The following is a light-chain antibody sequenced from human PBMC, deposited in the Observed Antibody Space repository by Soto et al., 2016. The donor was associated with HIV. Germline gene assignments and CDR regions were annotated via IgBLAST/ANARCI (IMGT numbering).Light chain of an antibody. CDR2: GKN. Sequence: SSELTQDPAVSAALGQTVRITCQGDSLRSYYGSWYQQKPGQAPVLVIYGKNSRPSGIPDRFSGSTSGNTASLTITGAQAEDEADYYCDSRDSSGNHLIFGGGTKLTVL. CDR1: SLRSYY. CDR3: DSRDSSGNHLI. V-gene: IGLV3-19*01. J-gene: IGLJ2*01.